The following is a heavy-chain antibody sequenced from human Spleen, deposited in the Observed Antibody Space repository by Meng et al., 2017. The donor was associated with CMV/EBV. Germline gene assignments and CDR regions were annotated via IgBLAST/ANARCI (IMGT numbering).Heavy chain of an antibody. V-gene: IGHV5-51*01. J-gene: IGHJ2*01. D-gene: IGHD1-1*01. CDR3: ARRREVPLANWHFDR. CDR2: IYPGDSDT. Sequence: GESLKISCKGSGYSFTSYWIGWVRQMPGKGLEWMGIIYPGDSDTRYSPSFQGQVTISADKSISTAYLQWSSLKASDTAMYYCARRREVPLANWHFDRWGRGTLVTVSS. CDR1: GYSFTSYW.